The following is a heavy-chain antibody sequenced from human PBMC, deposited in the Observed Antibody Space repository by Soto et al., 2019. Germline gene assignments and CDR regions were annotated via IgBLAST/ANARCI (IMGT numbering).Heavy chain of an antibody. V-gene: IGHV1-69*06. Sequence: QVQLVRSGAEVKKPGSSVKVSCKASGGTFSSYAISWVRQAPGQGLEWMGGIIPIFGTANYAQKFQGRVTITADKSTSTAYMELSSLRSEDTAVYYCARDGYCSGGSCYSYYYGMDVWGQGTTVTVSS. CDR1: GGTFSSYA. J-gene: IGHJ6*02. CDR3: ARDGYCSGGSCYSYYYGMDV. CDR2: IIPIFGTA. D-gene: IGHD2-15*01.